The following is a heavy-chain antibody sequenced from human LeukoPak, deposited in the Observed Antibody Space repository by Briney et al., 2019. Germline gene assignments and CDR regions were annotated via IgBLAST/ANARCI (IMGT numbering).Heavy chain of an antibody. Sequence: SETLSLTCSVSGGSISNSRYYWGWLRQPPGKGLEWIGSIYYSGATNSNPSLKSRLTISVDTSKNQFSLKLSSVTAADTAVYYCARLKYGDYGLYYFDYWGQGTLVTVSS. J-gene: IGHJ4*02. D-gene: IGHD4-17*01. CDR3: ARLKYGDYGLYYFDY. CDR1: GGSISNSRYY. V-gene: IGHV4-39*07. CDR2: IYYSGAT.